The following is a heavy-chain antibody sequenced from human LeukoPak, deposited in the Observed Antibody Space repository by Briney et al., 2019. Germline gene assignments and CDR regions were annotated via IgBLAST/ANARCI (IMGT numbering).Heavy chain of an antibody. CDR2: ISWDGAST. Sequence: GGSLRLSCAASGFTFDDYTMHWVRQAPGKGLEWVSLISWDGASTYYADSVKGRFTISRGSSKKSLYLQMDSLRTDESAFYYCAKGSTISMDDWGQGTLVTVSS. V-gene: IGHV3-43*01. D-gene: IGHD5-24*01. CDR1: GFTFDDYT. J-gene: IGHJ4*02. CDR3: AKGSTISMDD.